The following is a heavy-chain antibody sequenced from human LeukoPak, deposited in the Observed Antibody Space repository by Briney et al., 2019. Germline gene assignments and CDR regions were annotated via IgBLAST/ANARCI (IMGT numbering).Heavy chain of an antibody. V-gene: IGHV4-59*01. D-gene: IGHD3-3*01. Sequence: SETLSLTCTVTGGSISSYYWSWIRQPPGKGLEWIGYIYYSGSTNYNPSLKSRVTISVDTSKNQFSLKLSSVTAADTAVYYCARGHYDFWSGYPESFEYWGQGNLVTVSS. CDR1: GGSISSYY. J-gene: IGHJ4*02. CDR2: IYYSGST. CDR3: ARGHYDFWSGYPESFEY.